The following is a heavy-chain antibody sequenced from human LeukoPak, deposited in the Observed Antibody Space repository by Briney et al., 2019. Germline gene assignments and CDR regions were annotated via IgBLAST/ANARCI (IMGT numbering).Heavy chain of an antibody. Sequence: KPSETLSLTCTVSGGSISSSSYYWGWIRQPPGKGLEWIGSIYYSVSTYDNPSLKSRVTIPVDTSKNQFSLKLSSVTAADTAMYYCANLPTALDAFDIWGQGTMVTVSS. CDR2: IYYSVST. V-gene: IGHV4-39*07. J-gene: IGHJ3*02. CDR1: GGSISSSSYY. D-gene: IGHD5-18*01. CDR3: ANLPTALDAFDI.